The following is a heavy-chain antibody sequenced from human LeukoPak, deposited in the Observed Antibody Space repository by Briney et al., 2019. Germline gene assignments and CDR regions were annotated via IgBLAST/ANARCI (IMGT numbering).Heavy chain of an antibody. D-gene: IGHD3/OR15-3a*01. V-gene: IGHV3-23*01. CDR3: AKWRTWDY. Sequence: PGGSLRLSCAASGFTFRNYVIHWVRQAPGKGLEWVSAISGSGGSTYYADSVKGRFTISRDNSKNTLYLQMNSLRAEDTAVYYCAKWRTWDYWGQGTLVTVSS. CDR1: GFTFRNYV. CDR2: ISGSGGST. J-gene: IGHJ4*02.